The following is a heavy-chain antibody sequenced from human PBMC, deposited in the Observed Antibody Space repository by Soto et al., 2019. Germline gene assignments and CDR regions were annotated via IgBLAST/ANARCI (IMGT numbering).Heavy chain of an antibody. Sequence: VKVSCKASGYTFTGYYMHWVRQAPGQGLEWMGWINPNSGGTNYAQKFQGRVTMTRDTSISTAYMELSRLRSDDTAVYYCARAKSIAALTYYYYYGMDVWGQGTTVTVSS. CDR2: INPNSGGT. CDR1: GYTFTGYY. V-gene: IGHV1-2*02. J-gene: IGHJ6*02. D-gene: IGHD6-6*01. CDR3: ARAKSIAALTYYYYYGMDV.